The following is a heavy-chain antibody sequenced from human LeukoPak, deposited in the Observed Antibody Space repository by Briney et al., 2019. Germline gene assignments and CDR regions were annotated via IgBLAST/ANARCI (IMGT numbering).Heavy chain of an antibody. Sequence: SVKVSCKASGGTFSSYAISWVRQAPGQGLEWMGGIIPIFGTANYAQKLQGRVTMTTDTSTSTAYMELRSLRSDDTAVYYCARDPPPYGEEGDWGQGTLVTVSS. CDR3: ARDPPPYGEEGD. CDR1: GGTFSSYA. CDR2: IIPIFGTA. D-gene: IGHD4-17*01. V-gene: IGHV1-69*05. J-gene: IGHJ4*02.